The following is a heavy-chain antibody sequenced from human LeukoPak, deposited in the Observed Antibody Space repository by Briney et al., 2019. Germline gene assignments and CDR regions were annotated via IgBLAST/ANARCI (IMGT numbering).Heavy chain of an antibody. CDR3: AKADSGSYYGLGDYFDY. J-gene: IGHJ4*02. CDR1: GFTFSSYG. D-gene: IGHD1-26*01. V-gene: IGHV3-30*02. CDR2: IRYDGSDK. Sequence: GGSLRLSCAASGFTFSSYGMHWVRQAPGKGLVWVAFIRYDGSDKYYAESVKGRFTISRDNSKNTLYLQMNSLRAEDTAVYYCAKADSGSYYGLGDYFDYWGQGTLVTVSS.